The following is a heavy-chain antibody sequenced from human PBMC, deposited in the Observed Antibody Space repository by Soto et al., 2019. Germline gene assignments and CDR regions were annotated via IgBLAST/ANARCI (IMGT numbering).Heavy chain of an antibody. D-gene: IGHD1-26*01. CDR3: AIDTKRSAGERLREVRWFDP. V-gene: IGHV3-23*01. CDR1: GFTFSSYA. J-gene: IGHJ5*02. Sequence: PGGSLRLSCAASGFTFSSYAMSWVRQAPGKGLEWVSAISGSGGSTYYADSVKGRFTISRDNSKNTLYLQMNSLRAEDTAVYYCAIDTKRSAGERLREVRWFDPWGQGTLVTVSS. CDR2: ISGSGGST.